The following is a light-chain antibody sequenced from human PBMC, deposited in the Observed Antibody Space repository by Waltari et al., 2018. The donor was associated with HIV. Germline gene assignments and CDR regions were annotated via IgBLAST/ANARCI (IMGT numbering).Light chain of an antibody. CDR3: QQYYSYPRT. V-gene: IGKV1-8*01. Sequence: AIRMTQSPSSFSASTGDRVTITCRASQGISSYLAWYQQKPGKAPKLLIYAASTLQSEVPSRFSGSGSGTDFTLTISCLQSEYFATYYCQQYYSYPRTFGQGTKVEIK. CDR2: AAS. CDR1: QGISSY. J-gene: IGKJ1*01.